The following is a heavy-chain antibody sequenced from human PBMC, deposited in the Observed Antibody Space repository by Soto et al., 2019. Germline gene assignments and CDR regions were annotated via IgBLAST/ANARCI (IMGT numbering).Heavy chain of an antibody. V-gene: IGHV1-2*04. CDR2: INPNSGGT. CDR3: ARDAIFGVAIKRYYYYGMDV. CDR1: GYTFTGYY. D-gene: IGHD3-3*01. J-gene: IGHJ6*02. Sequence: PGPSVKVSCKASGYTFTGYYMHWVRQAPGQGLEWMGWINPNSGGTNYAQKFQGWVTMTRDTSISTAYMELSRLRSDDTAVYYCARDAIFGVAIKRYYYYGMDVWGQGTTVTVSS.